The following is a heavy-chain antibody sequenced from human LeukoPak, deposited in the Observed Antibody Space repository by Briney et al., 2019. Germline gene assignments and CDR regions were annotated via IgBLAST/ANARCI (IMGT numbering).Heavy chain of an antibody. CDR3: ATVGQWLVRGFQPDY. J-gene: IGHJ4*02. D-gene: IGHD6-19*01. CDR1: GFTFSSYA. Sequence: GGSLRLSCAASGFTFSSYAMTWVRQAPGKGLEWVSTISGNGDNTYYADSVKGRFTISRDNSKSTLSLQMNSLRVEDTAVYYCATVGQWLVRGFQPDYWGQGTLVTVSS. CDR2: ISGNGDNT. V-gene: IGHV3-23*01.